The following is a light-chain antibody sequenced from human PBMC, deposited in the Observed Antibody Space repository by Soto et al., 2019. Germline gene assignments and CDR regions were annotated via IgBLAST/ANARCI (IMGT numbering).Light chain of an antibody. V-gene: IGKV3-20*01. CDR1: QSVSSNY. Sequence: EIVLTQSPGTLSLSPGERATLSCRASQSVSSNYLAWYQQEPGQAPRLLIYGASSRATGIPDRFSGSGSGKDSTFTFSRLEPEDFAVYYCQQYANSPLTFGKGTKVDIK. CDR3: QQYANSPLT. CDR2: GAS. J-gene: IGKJ1*01.